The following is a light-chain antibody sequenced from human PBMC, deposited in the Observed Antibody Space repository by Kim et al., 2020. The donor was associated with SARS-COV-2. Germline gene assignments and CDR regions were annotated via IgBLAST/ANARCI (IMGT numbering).Light chain of an antibody. Sequence: DIRMTQSPSPLSASIGDRVTITCRASQSVDGSLAWYQQKPGKAPKLLIYQASTLNSGVASRFSGGGSGTEFTLTISSLQPDYFASYYCQHSNSKFGPGTKVDIK. V-gene: IGKV1-5*03. J-gene: IGKJ3*01. CDR1: QSVDGS. CDR2: QAS. CDR3: QHSNSK.